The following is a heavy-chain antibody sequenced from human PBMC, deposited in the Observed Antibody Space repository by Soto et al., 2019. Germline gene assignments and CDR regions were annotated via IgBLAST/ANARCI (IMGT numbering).Heavy chain of an antibody. CDR2: IWYDGSNK. D-gene: IGHD5-12*01. Sequence: QVQLVESGGGVVQPGRSLRLSCAASGFTFSSYGMHWVRQAPGKGLEWVAVIWYDGSNKYYADSVKGRFTISRDNSKNTLYLQMNSLRAEDTAVYYCARDGVDIVATVNYYYYYYMDVWGNGTTVTVSS. J-gene: IGHJ6*03. CDR3: ARDGVDIVATVNYYYYYYMDV. V-gene: IGHV3-33*01. CDR1: GFTFSSYG.